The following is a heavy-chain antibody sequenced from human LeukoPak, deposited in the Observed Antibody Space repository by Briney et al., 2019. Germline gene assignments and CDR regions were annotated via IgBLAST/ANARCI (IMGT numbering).Heavy chain of an antibody. Sequence: GRSLRLSCAASGLTFSSYAMHWVRQAPGKGLEWVAVISYDGSNKYYADSVKGRFTISRDNSKNTLYLQMNSLRAEDTAVYYCASHTYYDSSGYYYDYWGQGTLVTVSS. CDR3: ASHTYYDSSGYYYDY. J-gene: IGHJ4*02. CDR2: ISYDGSNK. CDR1: GLTFSSYA. D-gene: IGHD3-22*01. V-gene: IGHV3-30*04.